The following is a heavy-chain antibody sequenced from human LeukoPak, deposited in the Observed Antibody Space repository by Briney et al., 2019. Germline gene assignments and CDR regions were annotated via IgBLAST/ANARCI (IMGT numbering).Heavy chain of an antibody. CDR3: ARDPPGYPLDYGC. Sequence: ASLKISCKASGYAFTGYYMNSVPLAPQRGLEWMGWMNPATGATKSAWRFQGRVTMTRDTSITTAYMELSSLTSDDTALYFCARDPPGYPLDYGCWGQGTLVTV. J-gene: IGHJ4*02. CDR2: MNPATGAT. CDR1: GYAFTGYY. V-gene: IGHV1-2*02. D-gene: IGHD3-16*02.